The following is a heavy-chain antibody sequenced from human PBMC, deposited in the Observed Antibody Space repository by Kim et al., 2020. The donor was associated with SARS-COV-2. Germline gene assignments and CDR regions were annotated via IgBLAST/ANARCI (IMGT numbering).Heavy chain of an antibody. CDR2: IYSGGST. J-gene: IGHJ6*03. CDR1: GFTVTYNY. CDR3: AREETTGHYYYMDV. V-gene: IGHV3-66*01. D-gene: IGHD4-17*01. Sequence: GGSLRLSCAASGFTVTYNYMNWVRQAPGKGLEWVAVIYSGGSTYYADSVKGRFTISRDNSKNSLYLQMRSLRADDTAVYYCAREETTGHYYYMDVWGTGTAVTVSS.